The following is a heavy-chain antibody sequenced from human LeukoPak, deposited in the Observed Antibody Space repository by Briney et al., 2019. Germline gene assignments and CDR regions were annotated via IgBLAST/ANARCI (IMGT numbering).Heavy chain of an antibody. CDR3: ATGGWYVY. CDR2: FDPEDGET. Sequence: ASVKVSCKVSGYTLTELSMHWVRQAPGKGLEWMGGFDPEDGETIYAQKFQGRVTMTKDTSTDTAYMELSSLRSEDTAVYYCATGGWYVYWGQGTLVTVSS. V-gene: IGHV1-24*01. J-gene: IGHJ4*02. CDR1: GYTLTELS. D-gene: IGHD6-19*01.